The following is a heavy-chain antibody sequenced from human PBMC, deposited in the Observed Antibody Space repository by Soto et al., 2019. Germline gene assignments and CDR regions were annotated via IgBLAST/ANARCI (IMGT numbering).Heavy chain of an antibody. CDR1: GFIFSEYG. V-gene: IGHV3-33*01. D-gene: IGHD1-1*01. Sequence: QVQLVESGGAVVQPGRSLRLSCGASGFIFSEYGMHWVRQAPGKGLEWVAVIYYDGSNEHYSESVRGRFTISRDNSKNRLYLEMNSLRAEDTAIYYCARWWNDEEWVETMDVWGQGTTVTVSS. J-gene: IGHJ6*01. CDR3: ARWWNDEEWVETMDV. CDR2: IYYDGSNE.